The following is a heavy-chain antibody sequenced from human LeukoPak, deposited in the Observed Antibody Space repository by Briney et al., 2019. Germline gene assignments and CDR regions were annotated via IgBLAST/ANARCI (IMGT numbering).Heavy chain of an antibody. D-gene: IGHD3-3*01. V-gene: IGHV3-66*02. CDR3: AREGVSWSGSYYDY. CDR2: IYSGGST. CDR1: GFTVSSNY. J-gene: IGHJ4*02. Sequence: GGSLRLSCVASGFTVSSNYMSWVRQAPGKGLEWVSVIYSGGSTYYADSVKGRFTISRDNSKNTLYLQMNSLRAEDTAVYYCAREGVSWSGSYYDYWGQGTLVTVSS.